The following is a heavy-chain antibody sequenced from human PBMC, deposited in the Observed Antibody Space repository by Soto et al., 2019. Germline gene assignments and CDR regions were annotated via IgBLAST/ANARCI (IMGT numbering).Heavy chain of an antibody. CDR2: ISAHSGNT. D-gene: IGHD3-3*01. CDR1: GYNFTSYG. V-gene: IGHV1-18*01. J-gene: IGHJ4*02. Sequence: ASVKVSCKASGYNFTSYGISWVRQAPGQGLEWMGWISAHSGNTSYAQKLQGRLSMTTDTSTSTAYMELRSLRSDDTALYYCASFDFWCRYLFFDYWGQGTTVTVSS. CDR3: ASFDFWCRYLFFDY.